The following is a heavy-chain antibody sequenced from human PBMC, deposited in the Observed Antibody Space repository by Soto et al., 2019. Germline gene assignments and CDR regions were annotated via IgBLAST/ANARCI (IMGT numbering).Heavy chain of an antibody. CDR3: ARGLECRGYCLDKPTWFAP. J-gene: IGHJ5*02. Sequence: ASVKVSCKASGGTFSSYAISWVRQAPGQGLDWMGRIIPIFGTPYYAQKFQGRVTITADKSTSTVYMELSSLRSDDTAVYFCARGLECRGYCLDKPTWFAPWGQGTLVTVSS. D-gene: IGHD2-15*01. CDR2: IIPIFGTP. V-gene: IGHV1-69*06. CDR1: GGTFSSYA.